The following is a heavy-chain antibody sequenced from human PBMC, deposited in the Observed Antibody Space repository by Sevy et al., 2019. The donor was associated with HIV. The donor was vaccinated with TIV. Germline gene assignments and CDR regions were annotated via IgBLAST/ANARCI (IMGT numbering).Heavy chain of an antibody. V-gene: IGHV4-4*07. CDR1: GGSISSYY. CDR2: IYTSGST. Sequence: SETLSLTCTVSGGSISSYYWSWIRQPAGKGLEWIGRIYTSGSTNYNPSLKSRVTMSVDTSKNQLSLKLSSVTAADTAVYYCARERLFVVVPAARTAGFDPWGQGTLVTVSS. CDR3: ARERLFVVVPAARTAGFDP. J-gene: IGHJ5*02. D-gene: IGHD2-2*01.